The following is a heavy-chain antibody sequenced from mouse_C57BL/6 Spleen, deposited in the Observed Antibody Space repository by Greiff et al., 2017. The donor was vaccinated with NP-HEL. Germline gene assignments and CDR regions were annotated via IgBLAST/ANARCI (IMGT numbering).Heavy chain of an antibody. J-gene: IGHJ3*01. V-gene: IGHV1-59*01. D-gene: IGHD4-1*01. CDR2: IDPSDSYT. CDR1: GYTFTSYW. CDR3: ARSDWDATPFVY. Sequence: QVQLQQPGAELVRPGTSVKLSCKASGYTFTSYWMHWVKQRPGQGLEWIGVIDPSDSYTNYNQKFKGKATLTVDTSSSTAYMQLSSLTSEDSAVYYCARSDWDATPFVYWGQGTLVTVSA.